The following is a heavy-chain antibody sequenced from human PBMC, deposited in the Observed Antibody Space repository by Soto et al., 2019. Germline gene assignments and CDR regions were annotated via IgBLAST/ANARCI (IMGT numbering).Heavy chain of an antibody. CDR1: GGSISSYY. CDR2: IYYSGST. D-gene: IGHD3-22*01. Sequence: SESLSLTCTDSGGSISSYYWSWIRQPPGQGLEWIGYIYYSGSTNYNPSLKSRVTISVDTSKNQFSLKLSSVTAADTAVYYCAREDYDSSGYYYVYFQHWGQGTLVTVS. J-gene: IGHJ1*01. CDR3: AREDYDSSGYYYVYFQH. V-gene: IGHV4-59*01.